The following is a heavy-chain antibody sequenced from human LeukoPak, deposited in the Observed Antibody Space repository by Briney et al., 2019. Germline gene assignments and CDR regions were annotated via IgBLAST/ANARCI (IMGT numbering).Heavy chain of an antibody. Sequence: GGSLRLSCAASGFTFTTYSMNWVRQAPGKGLEWVPSITSSSASMYYADSVKGRFTISRDNAKNSLYLQMNSLRAEDTAVYYCARTYYDILTAYNPYFDYWGQGTLVTVSS. V-gene: IGHV3-21*01. CDR1: GFTFTTYS. J-gene: IGHJ4*02. CDR2: ITSSSASM. D-gene: IGHD3-9*01. CDR3: ARTYYDILTAYNPYFDY.